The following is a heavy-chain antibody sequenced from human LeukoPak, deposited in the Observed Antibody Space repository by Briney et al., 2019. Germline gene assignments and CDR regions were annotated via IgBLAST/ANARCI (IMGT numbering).Heavy chain of an antibody. CDR1: GFSFTTYW. J-gene: IGHJ4*02. CDR2: IKQDGTEK. V-gene: IGHV3-7*01. D-gene: IGHD3-10*01. CDR3: AKLAKYFYGSETYYFFEH. Sequence: GESLRLSCAASGFSFTTYWMSWVCQAPGKGLEWVANIKQDGTEKYYVDSVKGRFTISRDNAKNSLYLQMNSLRVEDTAVYYCAKLAKYFYGSETYYFFEHWGQGTPVTASS.